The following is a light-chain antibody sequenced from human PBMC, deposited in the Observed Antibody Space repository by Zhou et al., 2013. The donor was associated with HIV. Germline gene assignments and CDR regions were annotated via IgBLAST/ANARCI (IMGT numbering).Light chain of an antibody. V-gene: IGKV3-20*01. Sequence: EIVLTQSPGTLSLSPGERASLSCRASQSVSDNYLAWYQQRPGQAPRLLIYRTSIRATDIPDRFSGSGSGTDFTLTINSLEPEDFAVYFCQQYGTSPFSFGPGTKVDI. J-gene: IGKJ3*01. CDR2: RTS. CDR3: QQYGTSPFS. CDR1: QSVSDNY.